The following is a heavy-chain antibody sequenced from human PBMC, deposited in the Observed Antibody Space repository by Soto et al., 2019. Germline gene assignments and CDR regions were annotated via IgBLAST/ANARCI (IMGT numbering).Heavy chain of an antibody. V-gene: IGHV1-3*01. CDR1: GNTVPNYA. J-gene: IGHJ6*02. Sequence: ASVKVSCKASGNTVPNYAIHWVRQAPGQRLEWMGWINRNNGNTNYSEHFQGRVTITADASTSTAHMEQSSLRSEDTAVYYCARHDCISSSCYYYYYYGMDVWGQGTTVTVSS. CDR3: ARHDCISSSCYYYYYYGMDV. CDR2: INRNNGNT. D-gene: IGHD2-2*01.